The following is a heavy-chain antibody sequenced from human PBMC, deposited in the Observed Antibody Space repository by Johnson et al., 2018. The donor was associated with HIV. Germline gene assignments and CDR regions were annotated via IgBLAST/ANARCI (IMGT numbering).Heavy chain of an antibody. CDR2: ISGSGGST. D-gene: IGHD3-22*01. CDR3: ARSSSGLDAFDI. CDR1: GFTFSSYV. V-gene: IGHV3-23*04. Sequence: VQLVESGGGLVQPGGSLRLSCAASGFTFSSYVMSWVRQAPGKGLEWVSGISGSGGSTYYADSVKGRFTISRNNSKNTLYLQMNSLRAEDTALYYCARSSSGLDAFDIWGQGTMVTVSS. J-gene: IGHJ3*02.